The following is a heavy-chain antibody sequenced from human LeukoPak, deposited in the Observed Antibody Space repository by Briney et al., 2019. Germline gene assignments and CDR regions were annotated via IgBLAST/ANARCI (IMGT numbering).Heavy chain of an antibody. V-gene: IGHV3-69-1*02. CDR3: ARAIRL. D-gene: IGHD1-1*01. CDR1: GFTVSDYS. CDR2: ITGISDI. J-gene: IGHJ4*02. Sequence: KSGGSLRLSCTASGFTVSDYSVNWVRQALGKGLEWVSCITGISDIYYADSVKGRFTISRDNAKYSVCLQMNSLRAEDTGIYYCARAIRLWGQGTLVTVSS.